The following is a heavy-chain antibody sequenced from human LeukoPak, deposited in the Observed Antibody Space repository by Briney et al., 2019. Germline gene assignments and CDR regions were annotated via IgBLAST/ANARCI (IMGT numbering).Heavy chain of an antibody. CDR3: ARLGFPVYYYYMDV. Sequence: PGGSLRLSCTVSGFTVSSNSMSWVRQAPGKGLEWVSFIYSDNTHYSDSVKGRFTISRDNSKNTLYLQMNSLRAEDTAVYYCARLGFPVYYYYMDVWGKGTTVTVSS. CDR1: GFTVSSNS. J-gene: IGHJ6*03. D-gene: IGHD2-15*01. CDR2: IYSDNT. V-gene: IGHV3-53*01.